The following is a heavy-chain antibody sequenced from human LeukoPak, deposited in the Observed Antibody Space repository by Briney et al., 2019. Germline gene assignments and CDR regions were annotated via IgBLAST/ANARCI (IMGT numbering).Heavy chain of an antibody. J-gene: IGHJ5*02. Sequence: TGGSLRLSCPASGFTLSTYWMTWVRHAPGKGLEWVANIKQDGSEKYYVDSVKGRFTISRDNAKNSLYLQMNSLRTDDTAVYYCVVYSSSSGGLDPWGQGTLVTVSS. D-gene: IGHD6-6*01. CDR1: GFTLSTYW. V-gene: IGHV3-7*05. CDR2: IKQDGSEK. CDR3: VVYSSSSGGLDP.